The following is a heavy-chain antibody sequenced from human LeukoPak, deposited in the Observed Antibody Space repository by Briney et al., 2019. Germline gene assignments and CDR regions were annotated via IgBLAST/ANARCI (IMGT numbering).Heavy chain of an antibody. CDR2: MNPNSGNT. Sequence: ASVKVSCKASGYTFTSYGISWVRQAPGQGLEWMGWMNPNSGNTGYAQKFQGRVTMTRNTSISTAYMELSSLRSEDTAMYYCASDSGRHLAFDIWGQGTMVTVSS. CDR1: GYTFTSYG. V-gene: IGHV1-8*02. CDR3: ASDSGRHLAFDI. J-gene: IGHJ3*02. D-gene: IGHD1-26*01.